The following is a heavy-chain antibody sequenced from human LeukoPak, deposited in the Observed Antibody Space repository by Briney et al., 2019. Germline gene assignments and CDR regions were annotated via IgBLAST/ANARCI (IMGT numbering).Heavy chain of an antibody. CDR3: ARRAGAYSHPYDY. Sequence: GGSLRLSCAASGFTFSSYWMSWVRQAPGKGLEWVANIKQDGSEKYYVDSVKGRFTISRDNAKNTLYLQMNSLRAEDTAVYYCARRAGAYSHPYDYWGQGTLVTVSS. D-gene: IGHD4/OR15-4a*01. CDR1: GFTFSSYW. V-gene: IGHV3-7*03. CDR2: IKQDGSEK. J-gene: IGHJ4*02.